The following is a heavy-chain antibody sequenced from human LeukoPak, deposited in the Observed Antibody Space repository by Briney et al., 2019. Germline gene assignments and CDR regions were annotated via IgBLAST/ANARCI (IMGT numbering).Heavy chain of an antibody. V-gene: IGHV4-59*01. Sequence: SETLSLTCTVSGGSISSYYWSWIRQPPGKGLEWIGYIYYSGSTNYNPSLKSRVTISVDTSKNHFSLKLSSVTAADTAVYYCGRGYYDSSGYSFYYYYMDVWGKGTTVTISS. CDR2: IYYSGST. CDR3: GRGYYDSSGYSFYYYYMDV. CDR1: GGSISSYY. J-gene: IGHJ6*03. D-gene: IGHD3-22*01.